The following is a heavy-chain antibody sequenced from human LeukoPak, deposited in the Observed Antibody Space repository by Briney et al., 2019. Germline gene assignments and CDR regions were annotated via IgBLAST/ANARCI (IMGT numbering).Heavy chain of an antibody. J-gene: IGHJ4*02. D-gene: IGHD3-3*01. Sequence: ASVKVSCKASGYTFTGYYMHWVRQAPGQGLEWMGWINPNSGGTNYAQKFQGRVTMTRDTSISTAYMELSRLRSDDTAVYYCARGPIRFLEWLSAYYFDYWGQGTLVTVSS. CDR3: ARGPIRFLEWLSAYYFDY. V-gene: IGHV1-2*02. CDR1: GYTFTGYY. CDR2: INPNSGGT.